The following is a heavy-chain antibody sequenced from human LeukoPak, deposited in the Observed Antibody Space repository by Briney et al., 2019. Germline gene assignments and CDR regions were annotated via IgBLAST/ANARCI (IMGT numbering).Heavy chain of an antibody. Sequence: SVKVSCKASGGTFSSYAISWVRQAPGQGLEWMGGIIPIFGTANYAQKFQGRVTITADESTSTAYMELSGLRSEDTAVYYCARGGFGELLGPHDYWGQGTLVTVSS. J-gene: IGHJ4*02. CDR1: GGTFSSYA. CDR2: IIPIFGTA. V-gene: IGHV1-69*13. CDR3: ARGGFGELLGPHDY. D-gene: IGHD3-10*01.